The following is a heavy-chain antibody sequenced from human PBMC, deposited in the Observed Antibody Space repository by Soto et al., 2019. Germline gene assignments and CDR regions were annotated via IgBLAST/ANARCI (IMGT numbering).Heavy chain of an antibody. D-gene: IGHD6-19*01. Sequence: QVQLVESGGGVVQAGRSLRLSCAASGFTFSNYGMHWARQAPGKGLEWVALIWYDGSNDRYADSVKGRFTISRVNFKNILYLQMNALRAEDTAVYYWARVAVAGTWWFAPWGQGTLVTVSS. J-gene: IGHJ5*02. CDR1: GFTFSNYG. V-gene: IGHV3-33*01. CDR2: IWYDGSND. CDR3: ARVAVAGTWWFAP.